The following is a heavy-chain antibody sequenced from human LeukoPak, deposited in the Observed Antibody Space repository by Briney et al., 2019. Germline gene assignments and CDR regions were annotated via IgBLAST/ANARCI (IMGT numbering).Heavy chain of an antibody. D-gene: IGHD2-2*01. CDR3: ATHCSGTACHRDY. CDR2: IQFDGSCK. J-gene: IGHJ4*02. Sequence: GGSLRLSCAASGFTFGSSAMHWVRQAPGRGLECVAFIQFDGSCKHYSDSVKGRFTISRDNSKNTLFLEMNSLRAEDTAVYYCATHCSGTACHRDYWGQGTLVTVSS. V-gene: IGHV3-30*02. CDR1: GFTFGSSA.